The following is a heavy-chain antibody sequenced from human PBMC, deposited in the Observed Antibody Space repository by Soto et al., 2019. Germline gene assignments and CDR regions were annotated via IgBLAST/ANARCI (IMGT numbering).Heavy chain of an antibody. CDR1: GDSVSGGYY. V-gene: IGHV4-31*03. Sequence: QVQLQESGPGLVKPSQTLSLTCTVSGDSVSGGYYWSWVRQRPRKGLEWIGYVSPIGTPYYNPSLNSRVSISIDTSKNQLSLEVRSVTAADTAVYYCARDRGSYGMDVWGQGTTVTVSS. CDR2: VSPIGTP. J-gene: IGHJ6*02. CDR3: ARDRGSYGMDV.